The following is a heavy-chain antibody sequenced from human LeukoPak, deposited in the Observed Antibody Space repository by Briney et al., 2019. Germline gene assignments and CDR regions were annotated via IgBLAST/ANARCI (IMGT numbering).Heavy chain of an antibody. Sequence: GASGKVSCKASGGTFTSYAISWVRQAPGQGLEWMGGIIPIFGTANYAQKFQGRVTITADESTSTAYMELSSLRSEDTAVYYCARGIAKIIGLDYYYYGMDVWGKGTTVTVSS. J-gene: IGHJ6*04. CDR1: GGTFTSYA. D-gene: IGHD2/OR15-2a*01. CDR3: ARGIAKIIGLDYYYYGMDV. V-gene: IGHV1-69*13. CDR2: IIPIFGTA.